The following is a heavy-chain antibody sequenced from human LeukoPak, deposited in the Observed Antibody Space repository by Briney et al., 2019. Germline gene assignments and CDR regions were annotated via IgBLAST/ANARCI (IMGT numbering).Heavy chain of an antibody. CDR3: ARVYFDSSGYPTTDYFDY. Sequence: GGSLRLSCAASGFTFSSYAMHWVRQAPGKGLEYVSAISSNGGSTYYANSVKGRFTISRDNSKNTLYLQMNSLRAEDTAVYYCARVYFDSSGYPTTDYFDYWGQGTLVTVSS. J-gene: IGHJ4*02. V-gene: IGHV3-64*01. D-gene: IGHD3-22*01. CDR2: ISSNGGST. CDR1: GFTFSSYA.